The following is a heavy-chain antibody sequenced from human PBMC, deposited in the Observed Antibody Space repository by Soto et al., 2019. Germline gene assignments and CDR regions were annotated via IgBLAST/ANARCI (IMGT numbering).Heavy chain of an antibody. CDR2: ISGGGDST. V-gene: IGHV3-23*01. CDR3: SKWYGYGDK. CDR1: GFTFSTNS. J-gene: IGHJ4*02. D-gene: IGHD5-12*01. Sequence: EVQLLESGGGLVQPGWSLRLSCAASGFTFSTNSMTWVRQAPGKWLEWVCGISGGGDSTHYADSVKGRFTSSRDNSQNMVYLQMNSLTADVTAVYFCSKWYGYGDKWCQGTLVTVSS.